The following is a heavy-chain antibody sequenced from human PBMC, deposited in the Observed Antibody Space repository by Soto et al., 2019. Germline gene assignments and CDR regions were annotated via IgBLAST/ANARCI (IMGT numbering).Heavy chain of an antibody. CDR1: GFTFSSYA. CDR3: AKDFVVVVAALNDY. CDR2: ISGSGGST. J-gene: IGHJ4*02. D-gene: IGHD2-15*01. Sequence: GGSLRLSCAASGFTFSSYAMSWVRQAPGKGLEWVSAISGSGGSTYYADSVKGRFTISRDNSKNTLYLQMNSLRAEDTAVYYCAKDFVVVVAALNDYWGQGTLVTVSS. V-gene: IGHV3-23*01.